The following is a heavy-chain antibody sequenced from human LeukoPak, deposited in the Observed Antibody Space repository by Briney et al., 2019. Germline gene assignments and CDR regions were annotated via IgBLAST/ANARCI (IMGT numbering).Heavy chain of an antibody. V-gene: IGHV1-46*02. Sequence: AASVKVSCKASGYTFNRYYIHWVRQAPGQGLEWMGIINPSSGNTSYAEKFQGRVTMTRDMSSTTVYMELTSLRSEDTAIYYCARSTGRGTSGRYYWYFDLWGRGTLVTVSS. CDR1: GYTFNRYY. J-gene: IGHJ2*01. D-gene: IGHD1-26*01. CDR3: ARSTGRGTSGRYYWYFDL. CDR2: INPSSGNT.